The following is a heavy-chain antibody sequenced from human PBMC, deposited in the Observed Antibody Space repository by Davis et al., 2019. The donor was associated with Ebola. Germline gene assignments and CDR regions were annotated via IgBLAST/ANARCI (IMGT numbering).Heavy chain of an antibody. CDR1: GFTFSSYA. J-gene: IGHJ4*02. V-gene: IGHV3-64D*08. Sequence: GESLKISCSASGFTFSSYAMHWVRQAPGKGLEYVSAISSNGGSTYYADSVKGRFTISRDNSKNTLYLQMSSLRAEDTAVYYCVKEVTTVTTGDYWGQGTLVTVSS. CDR2: ISSNGGST. CDR3: VKEVTTVTTGDY. D-gene: IGHD4-17*01.